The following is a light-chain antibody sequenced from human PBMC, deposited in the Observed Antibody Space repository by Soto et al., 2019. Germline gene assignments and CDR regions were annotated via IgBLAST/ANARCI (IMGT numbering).Light chain of an antibody. CDR1: QSVSSN. CDR3: QQYNNWPPIT. V-gene: IGKV3-15*01. CDR2: GAS. J-gene: IGKJ5*01. Sequence: ESVLTPSPGTLSLSPGERATLSCRASQSVSSNYLAWYQQKPGQAPRLLIYGASTRATGVPPRFSGSGSGTDFTLTITSLQSEDFAVYYCQQYNNWPPITFGQGTRLEIK.